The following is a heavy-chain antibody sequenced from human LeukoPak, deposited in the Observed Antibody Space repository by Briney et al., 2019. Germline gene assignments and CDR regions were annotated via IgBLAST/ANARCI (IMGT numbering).Heavy chain of an antibody. V-gene: IGHV4-34*01. J-gene: IGHJ5*02. CDR2: ITYRGSG. Sequence: SETLSLTCAVYNGFDSYYMTIVRQPPGRGLEWVGEITYRGSGNYNPSLKGRATISINVSQRQFSLSLRSVTAADTAVFYCARGLGPIAMFDPWGQGTLVTVSS. CDR3: ARGLGPIAMFDP. CDR1: NGFDSYY. D-gene: IGHD6-6*01.